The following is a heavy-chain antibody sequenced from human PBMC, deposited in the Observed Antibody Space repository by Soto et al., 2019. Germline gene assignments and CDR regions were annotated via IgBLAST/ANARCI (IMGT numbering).Heavy chain of an antibody. CDR1: GYSFTSYW. CDR3: ARQGGGSYYSYYYMDV. CDR2: IYPGDSDT. Sequence: PGESLKISCKGSGYSFTSYWIGWVRQMPGKGLEWMGIIYPGDSDTRYSPSFQGQVTISADKSISTAYLQWSSLKASDTAMYYCARQGGGSYYSYYYMDVWGEGTRVTVAS. D-gene: IGHD1-26*01. J-gene: IGHJ6*03. V-gene: IGHV5-51*01.